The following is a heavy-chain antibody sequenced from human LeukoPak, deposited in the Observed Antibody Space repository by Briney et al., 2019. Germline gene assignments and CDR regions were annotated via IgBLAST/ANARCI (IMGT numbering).Heavy chain of an antibody. J-gene: IGHJ6*02. CDR3: ARGELYCSSTSCYSAYYYYGMDV. CDR2: IIPIFGTA. D-gene: IGHD2-2*01. CDR1: GGTFSSYA. Sequence: ASVKVSCKASGGTFSSYAISWVRQAPGQGLEWMGGIIPIFGTANYAQKFQGRVTITADESTSTAYMELSSLRSEDTAVYYCARGELYCSSTSCYSAYYYYGMDVWGQGTTVTVSS. V-gene: IGHV1-69*13.